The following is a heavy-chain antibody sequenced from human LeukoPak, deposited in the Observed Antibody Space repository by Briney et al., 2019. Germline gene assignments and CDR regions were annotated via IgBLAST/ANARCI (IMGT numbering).Heavy chain of an antibody. CDR1: GFTFSSYW. J-gene: IGHJ4*02. CDR2: INSDGSST. Sequence: PGGSLRLSCAASGFTFSSYWMHWVRQAPGKGLVWVSRINSDGSSTSYADSVKGRFTISRDNAKNTLYLQMGSLRSEDTAVYYCAKNYDFLTGYANWGQGTLVTVSS. V-gene: IGHV3-74*01. D-gene: IGHD3-9*01. CDR3: AKNYDFLTGYAN.